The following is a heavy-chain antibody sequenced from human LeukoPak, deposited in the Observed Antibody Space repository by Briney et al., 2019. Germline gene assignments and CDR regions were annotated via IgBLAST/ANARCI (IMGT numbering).Heavy chain of an antibody. J-gene: IGHJ4*02. Sequence: GGSLRLSCAASGFTFSSYAMHWVRQAPGKGLEWVAVISYDGSNKYYADSVRGRFTISRDNSKNTLYVQMSSLRAEDTAVYYCAKDRGRYYDSGGYYWGYYFDYWGQGTLVTVSS. D-gene: IGHD3-22*01. V-gene: IGHV3-30-3*01. CDR3: AKDRGRYYDSGGYYWGYYFDY. CDR2: ISYDGSNK. CDR1: GFTFSSYA.